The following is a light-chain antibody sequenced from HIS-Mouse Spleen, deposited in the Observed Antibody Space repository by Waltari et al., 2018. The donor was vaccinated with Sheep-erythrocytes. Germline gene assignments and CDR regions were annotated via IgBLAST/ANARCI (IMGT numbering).Light chain of an antibody. CDR3: YSTDSSGNHWV. CDR1: ALPKKY. CDR2: GDS. Sequence: SYELTQPPSVSVSPGQTARITCPGDALPKKYAYWYQQKSGQAPVLVLYGDSKRPTGVPVRFSGSTAGTMATLTISGDQVEDEADYYCYSTDSSGNHWVFGGGTKLTVL. V-gene: IGLV3-10*01. J-gene: IGLJ3*02.